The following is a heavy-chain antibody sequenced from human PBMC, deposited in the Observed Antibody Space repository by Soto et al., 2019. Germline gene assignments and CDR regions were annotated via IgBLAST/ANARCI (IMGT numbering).Heavy chain of an antibody. Sequence: EVQLLESGGGLVQPGGSLRLSCAASGFTFSSYAMSWVRQAPGKGLEWVSAISGSGGSTYYADSVKGRFTISRDNSKNTLYLQLNSLRAEDTAVYYCAKDGARGVRFLFLGLYYGMDVWGQGTTVTVSS. CDR3: AKDGARGVRFLFLGLYYGMDV. J-gene: IGHJ6*02. CDR1: GFTFSSYA. V-gene: IGHV3-23*01. CDR2: ISGSGGST. D-gene: IGHD3-3*01.